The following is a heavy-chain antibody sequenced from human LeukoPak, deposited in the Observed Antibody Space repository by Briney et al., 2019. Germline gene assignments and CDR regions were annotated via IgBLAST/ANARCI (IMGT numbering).Heavy chain of an antibody. CDR1: GGSISSSSYY. CDR2: IYYSGST. Sequence: SETLSLTCTVSGGSISSSSYYWGWIHQPPGKGLEWIGSIYYSGSTYYNPSLKSRVTISVDTSKNQFSLKLSSVTAADTAVYYCASPRSVYADDSSGDYFDYWGQGTRVTVSS. CDR3: ASPRSVYADDSSGDYFDY. D-gene: IGHD3-22*01. V-gene: IGHV4-39*01. J-gene: IGHJ4*02.